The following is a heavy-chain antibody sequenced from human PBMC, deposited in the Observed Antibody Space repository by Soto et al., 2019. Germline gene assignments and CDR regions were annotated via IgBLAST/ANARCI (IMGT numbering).Heavy chain of an antibody. CDR1: GFSLSTSGMC. CDR3: ARSSYIGRVERPILFDI. Sequence: QTLSLTCTFSGFSLSTSGMCVNWIRQPPGKALEWLALIDWDDDKYYSTSLKTRLTISKYTSKNQVVLTMTNMDPVDTATYYCARSSYIGRVERPILFDIWGQGTMVTVSS. J-gene: IGHJ3*02. CDR2: IDWDDDK. D-gene: IGHD2-15*01. V-gene: IGHV2-70*01.